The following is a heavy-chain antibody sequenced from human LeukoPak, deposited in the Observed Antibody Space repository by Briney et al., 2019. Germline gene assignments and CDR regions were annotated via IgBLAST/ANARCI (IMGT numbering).Heavy chain of an antibody. J-gene: IGHJ5*02. D-gene: IGHD3-10*01. Sequence: GGSLRLSCAASGFTFSDYYMSWIRQAPGKGLEWVSYISSSSSYTNYADFVKGRFTISRDNAKNSLYLQMNSLRAEDTAVYYCARLVYYYGSGSYLYDWFDPWGQGTLVTVSS. CDR1: GFTFSDYY. V-gene: IGHV3-11*06. CDR2: ISSSSSYT. CDR3: ARLVYYYGSGSYLYDWFDP.